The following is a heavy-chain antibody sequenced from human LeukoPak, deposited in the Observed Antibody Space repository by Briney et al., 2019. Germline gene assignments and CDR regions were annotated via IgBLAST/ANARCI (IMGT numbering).Heavy chain of an antibody. CDR3: ARGSGLVVVEDAFDI. CDR1: GFTFSSYW. CDR2: IKQDGSEK. D-gene: IGHD3-22*01. J-gene: IGHJ3*02. V-gene: IGHV3-7*01. Sequence: PGGSLRLSCAASGFTFSSYWMSWVRQAPGKGLEWVANIKQDGSEKYYVDSVKGRFTISRDNAKNSLYLQMNSLRAEDTAVYYCARGSGLVVVEDAFDIWGQGTMVTVSS.